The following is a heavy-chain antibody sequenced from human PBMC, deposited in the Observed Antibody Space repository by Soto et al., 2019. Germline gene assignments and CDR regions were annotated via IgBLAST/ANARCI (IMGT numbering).Heavy chain of an antibody. D-gene: IGHD3-3*01. J-gene: IGHJ4*02. CDR2: ISSSSSYI. CDR1: GFTFSSYS. CDR3: ARRRDFLDY. Sequence: PGGSLRLSCAASGFTFSSYSMNCVRQAPGKGLEWVSSISSSSSYIYYADSVKGRFTISRDNAKNSLYLRINSLGTQDTAVYYCARRRDFLDYWSKGTLVTVSS. V-gene: IGHV3-21*04.